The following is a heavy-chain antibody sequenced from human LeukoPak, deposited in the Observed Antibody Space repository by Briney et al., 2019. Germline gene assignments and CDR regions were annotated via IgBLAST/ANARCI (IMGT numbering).Heavy chain of an antibody. CDR1: GFTFSSYA. CDR2: ISGSGGST. J-gene: IGHJ1*01. V-gene: IGHV3-23*01. Sequence: GGSLRLSCAASGFTFSSYAMSWVRQAPGKGLEWVSAISGSGGSTYYADSVKGRFTISRDNSKNTLYLQMNSLRAEDTAVYYCAKPPRKGLRFLDIAEYFQRWGQGTLVTVSS. CDR3: AKPPRKGLRFLDIAEYFQR. D-gene: IGHD3-3*01.